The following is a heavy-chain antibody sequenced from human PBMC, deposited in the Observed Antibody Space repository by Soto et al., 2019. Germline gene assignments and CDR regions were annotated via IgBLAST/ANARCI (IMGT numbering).Heavy chain of an antibody. CDR3: ARATQEYQLLWHYYYYGKDV. J-gene: IGHJ6*02. D-gene: IGHD2-2*01. V-gene: IGHV3-21*01. CDR2: ISSSSSYI. CDR1: GFTFSSYS. Sequence: GGSLRLSXAASGFTFSSYSMNWVRQAPGKGLEWVSSISSSSSYIYYADSVKGRFTISRDNAKNSLYLQMNSLRAEDTAVYYCARATQEYQLLWHYYYYGKDVWGQGTTVTVSS.